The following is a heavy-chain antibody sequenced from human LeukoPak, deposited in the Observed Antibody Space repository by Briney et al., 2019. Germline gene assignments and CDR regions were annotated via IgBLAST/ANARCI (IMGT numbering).Heavy chain of an antibody. CDR3: ARGHPVVAATHWDY. V-gene: IGHV4-34*01. CDR1: GGSISSYY. Sequence: KPSETLSLTCTVSGGSISSYYWSWIRQPPGKGLEWIGEINHSGSTNYNPSLKSRVTISVDTSKNQFSLKLSSVTAADTAVYYCARGHPVVAATHWDYWGQGTLVTVSS. CDR2: INHSGST. D-gene: IGHD2-15*01. J-gene: IGHJ4*02.